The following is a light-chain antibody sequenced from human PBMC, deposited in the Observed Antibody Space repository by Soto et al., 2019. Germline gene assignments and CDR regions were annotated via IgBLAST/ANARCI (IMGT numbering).Light chain of an antibody. Sequence: DIQMTQSPSSLSASVGDRVTITCRASQSISSYLNWYQQKPGKAPKLLIYAASSLQSGVPSRFSGSGSVSDFTLTVISLQPEDFATYYCQRSFRTPLTFGGGTKVEIK. CDR1: QSISSY. CDR2: AAS. V-gene: IGKV1-39*01. J-gene: IGKJ4*01. CDR3: QRSFRTPLT.